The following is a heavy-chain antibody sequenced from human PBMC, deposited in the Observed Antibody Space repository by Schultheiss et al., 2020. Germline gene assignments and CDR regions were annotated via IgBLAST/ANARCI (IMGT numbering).Heavy chain of an antibody. CDR1: GYSISSGYY. J-gene: IGHJ4*02. Sequence: SETLSLTCAVSGYSISSGYYWGWIRQPPGKGLEWIGSIYHSGSTYYNPSLKSRVTISVDTSKNQFSLKLSSVTAADTAVYYCARIPGIAVAGRDYWGQGTLVTVSS. CDR3: ARIPGIAVAGRDY. V-gene: IGHV4-38-2*01. D-gene: IGHD6-19*01. CDR2: IYHSGST.